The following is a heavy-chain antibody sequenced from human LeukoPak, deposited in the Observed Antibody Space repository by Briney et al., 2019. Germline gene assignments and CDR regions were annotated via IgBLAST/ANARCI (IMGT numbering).Heavy chain of an antibody. Sequence: GGSLRLSCAASEFTFSSYAMHWVRQAPGKGLEWVAVISYDGSNKYYADSVKGRFTISRDNSKNTLYLQMNSLRAEDTAVYYCARPNAGITVAGILDYWGQGTLVTVSS. CDR1: EFTFSSYA. J-gene: IGHJ4*02. V-gene: IGHV3-30-3*01. CDR3: ARPNAGITVAGILDY. CDR2: ISYDGSNK. D-gene: IGHD6-19*01.